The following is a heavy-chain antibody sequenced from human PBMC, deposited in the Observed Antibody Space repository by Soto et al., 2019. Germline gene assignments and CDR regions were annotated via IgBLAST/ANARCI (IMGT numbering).Heavy chain of an antibody. V-gene: IGHV3-30-3*01. J-gene: IGHJ4*02. CDR1: GFTFSSYA. D-gene: IGHD4-4*01. CDR3: ARNSTVGWYC. CDR2: ISYDGSNK. Sequence: QVQLVESGGGVVQPGRSLRLSCAASGFTFSSYAMHWVRQAPGKGLEWVAVISYDGSNKYYADSVKGRFTISRDNSKNTLYLQMNSLKAEDTAVYYCARNSTVGWYCWGQGTLVTVSS.